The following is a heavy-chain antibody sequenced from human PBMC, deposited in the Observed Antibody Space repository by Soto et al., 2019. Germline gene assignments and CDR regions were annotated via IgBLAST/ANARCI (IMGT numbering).Heavy chain of an antibody. V-gene: IGHV6-1*01. J-gene: IGHJ6*02. CDR2: TYYRSKWYN. CDR3: ATGDSSRWYRYSGMDV. CDR1: GDSVSSNSAA. D-gene: IGHD6-13*01. Sequence: SQTLSLTCAVSGDSVSSNSAAWNWIRQSPSRGLEWLGRTYYRSKWYNDYAVSVKSRITINPDTSKNQFSLQLNSVTPEDTAVYYCATGDSSRWYRYSGMDVWGQGTTVTVSS.